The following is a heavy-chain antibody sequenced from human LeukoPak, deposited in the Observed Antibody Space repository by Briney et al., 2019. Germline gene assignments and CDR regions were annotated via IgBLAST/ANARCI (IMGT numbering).Heavy chain of an antibody. J-gene: IGHJ4*02. CDR3: AKDREDIVVVPAAYYFDY. V-gene: IGHV3-30-3*01. CDR2: ISYDGSNK. CDR1: GFTFSSYA. D-gene: IGHD2-2*01. Sequence: PGGSLRLSCAASGFTFSSYAMHWVRQAPGKGLEWVAVISYDGSNKYYADSVKGRFTISRDNSKNTLYLQMNSLRAEDTAVYYCAKDREDIVVVPAAYYFDYWGQGTLDTVSS.